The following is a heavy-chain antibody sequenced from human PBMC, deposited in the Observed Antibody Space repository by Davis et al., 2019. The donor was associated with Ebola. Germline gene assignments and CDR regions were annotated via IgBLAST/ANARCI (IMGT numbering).Heavy chain of an antibody. J-gene: IGHJ6*02. CDR2: IYSTGDT. CDR1: GFSVSDTY. Sequence: GESLKISCAASGFSVSDTYMSWVRQAPGKGLQCVAVIYSTGDTFYADSVKGRFTISRDNSKNTLYLQMNSLRAEDTAVYYCARPLLPYGMDVWGQGTTVIVSS. V-gene: IGHV3-53*01. CDR3: ARPLLPYGMDV.